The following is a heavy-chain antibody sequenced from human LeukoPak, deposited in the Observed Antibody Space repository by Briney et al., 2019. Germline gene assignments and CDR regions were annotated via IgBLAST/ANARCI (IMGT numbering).Heavy chain of an antibody. Sequence: GGSLRLSCAASGFTFSKYRMHWVRQAPGKGLEWVAIILYDGSGEYYADSVKGRFTISRDNSKNTLYLQMNSLRVEDTAVYYCAKGDISTWYLFDYWGQGTLVTVSS. CDR2: ILYDGSGE. V-gene: IGHV3-30*18. D-gene: IGHD6-13*01. CDR1: GFTFSKYR. CDR3: AKGDISTWYLFDY. J-gene: IGHJ4*02.